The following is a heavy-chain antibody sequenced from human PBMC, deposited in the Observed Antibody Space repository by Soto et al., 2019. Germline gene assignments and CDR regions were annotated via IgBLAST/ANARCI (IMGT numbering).Heavy chain of an antibody. J-gene: IGHJ6*03. CDR1: GFTFSDYY. Sequence: PGGSLRLSCAASGFTFSDYYMSWIRQAPGKGLEWVSYISSSGSTIYYVDSVKGRFTISRDNAKNSLYLQMNSLRAEDTAVYYCARECSYYYGSGTLNYYYYMDVWGKGTTVTVSS. V-gene: IGHV3-11*01. CDR3: ARECSYYYGSGTLNYYYYMDV. D-gene: IGHD3-10*01. CDR2: ISSSGSTI.